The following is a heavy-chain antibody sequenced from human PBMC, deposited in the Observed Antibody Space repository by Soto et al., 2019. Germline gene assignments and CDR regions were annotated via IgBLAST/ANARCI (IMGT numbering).Heavy chain of an antibody. J-gene: IGHJ5*02. D-gene: IGHD3-22*01. CDR2: IIPIIGII. CDR3: AGDLDSHYNDSHASSYP. CDR1: GGTFSTYT. Sequence: QVQLVQSGAEVKKPGSSVKVSCKASGGTFSTYTITWVRQAPGQGLEWMGRIIPIIGIINYAQKIEGRVTMTADKSTGTAYMELTRLRSDATAVYYWAGDLDSHYNDSHASSYPWGQGTLVTVSS. V-gene: IGHV1-69*08.